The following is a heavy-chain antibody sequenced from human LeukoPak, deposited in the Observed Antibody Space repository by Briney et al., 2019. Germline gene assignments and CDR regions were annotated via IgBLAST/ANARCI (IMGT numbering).Heavy chain of an antibody. J-gene: IGHJ4*02. CDR3: ARGADKSRGYYDSRGYGIDY. D-gene: IGHD3-22*01. V-gene: IGHV1-69*13. CDR1: GGTFSSYA. CDR2: IIPIFGTA. Sequence: ASVKVCCKASGGTFSSYAISWVRQAPGQGLEWMGGIIPIFGTANYAQKFQGRVTITADESTSTAYMELSSLRSEDTAVYYCARGADKSRGYYDSRGYGIDYWGQGTLVTVSS.